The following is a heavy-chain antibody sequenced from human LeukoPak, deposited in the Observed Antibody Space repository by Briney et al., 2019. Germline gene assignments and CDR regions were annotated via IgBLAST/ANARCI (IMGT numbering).Heavy chain of an antibody. D-gene: IGHD2-8*01. CDR1: GFTFSNSY. V-gene: IGHV3-7*01. CDR2: INPDGSQG. Sequence: PGWSLRLSCEASGFTFSNSYMSWVRQAPGKGLEWVAIINPDGSQGSYVDSVKGRFAISRDNALNSLFLQMNSLSAEDTAVYYCARDLAVFFDYWGQGTLVTVSS. CDR3: ARDLAVFFDY. J-gene: IGHJ4*02.